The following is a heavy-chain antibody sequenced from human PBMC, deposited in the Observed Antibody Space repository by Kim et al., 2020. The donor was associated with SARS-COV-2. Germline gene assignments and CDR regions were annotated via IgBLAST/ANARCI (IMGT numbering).Heavy chain of an antibody. Sequence: GESLKISCQGSGYTFIAYWIAWVRQMPGKGLEGMGIISPGDPNIRYSPSFQGQVTISADKSINTAYLYWSSLKASDTAIYYCARSDSSGFAYWGQGTQVSVSS. D-gene: IGHD3-22*01. CDR1: GYTFIAYW. CDR3: ARSDSSGFAY. V-gene: IGHV5-51*01. J-gene: IGHJ4*02. CDR2: ISPGDPNI.